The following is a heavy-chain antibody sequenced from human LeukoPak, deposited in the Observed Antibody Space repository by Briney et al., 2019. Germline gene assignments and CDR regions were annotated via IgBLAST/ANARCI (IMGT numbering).Heavy chain of an antibody. D-gene: IGHD6-19*01. Sequence: SETLSLTCTVSGGSISSYYWSWIRQPAGKGLEWIGRIYTSGSTNYNPSLKSRVTMSVDTSKNQFSLKLSSVTAADTAVYYCARDRQAVAGTPLYYFDYWGQGTLVTVSS. J-gene: IGHJ4*02. CDR2: IYTSGST. V-gene: IGHV4-4*07. CDR1: GGSISSYY. CDR3: ARDRQAVAGTPLYYFDY.